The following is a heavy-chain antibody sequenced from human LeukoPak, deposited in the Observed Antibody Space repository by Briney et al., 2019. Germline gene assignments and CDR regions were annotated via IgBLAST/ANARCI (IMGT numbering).Heavy chain of an antibody. D-gene: IGHD2-21*02. Sequence: GRSLRLSCAASGFTFSSYAMHWVRQAPGKGLEWVAVISYDGSNKYYADSVKGRFTISRDNSKNTLYLQMNSLRAEDTAVYYCATYCGGDCYKGPDDAFDIWGQGTMVTVSS. V-gene: IGHV3-30-3*01. CDR3: ATYCGGDCYKGPDDAFDI. CDR2: ISYDGSNK. J-gene: IGHJ3*02. CDR1: GFTFSSYA.